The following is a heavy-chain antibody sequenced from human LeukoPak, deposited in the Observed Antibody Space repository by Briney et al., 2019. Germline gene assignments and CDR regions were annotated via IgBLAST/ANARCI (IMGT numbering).Heavy chain of an antibody. CDR2: INPSGGST. Sequence: ASVKVSCKASGYIFSSYYISWVRQAPGQGLEWMGIINPSGGSTSYAQKFQGRVTMTRDTSTSTVYMELSSLRSEDTAVYYCARDGINQLVLPQRDPFDYWGQGTLVTVSS. D-gene: IGHD2-2*01. CDR3: ARDGINQLVLPQRDPFDY. V-gene: IGHV1-46*01. J-gene: IGHJ4*02. CDR1: GYIFSSYY.